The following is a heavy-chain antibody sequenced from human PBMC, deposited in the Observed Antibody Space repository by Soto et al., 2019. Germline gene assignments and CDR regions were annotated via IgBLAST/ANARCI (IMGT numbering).Heavy chain of an antibody. D-gene: IGHD1-26*01. CDR3: ARDPGRWSFDN. CDR1: GFTFSDDY. J-gene: IGHJ4*02. V-gene: IGHV3-11*01. CDR2: INDRGTTM. Sequence: QVQLVESGGGLVKPGGSLRLSCAASGFTFSDDYMAWIRQAPGKGLEWVSYINDRGTTMYYADSVKGRFTISRDNTKKSLYLQMNSLRVEDTAVYYCARDPGRWSFDNWGQGTLVTVSS.